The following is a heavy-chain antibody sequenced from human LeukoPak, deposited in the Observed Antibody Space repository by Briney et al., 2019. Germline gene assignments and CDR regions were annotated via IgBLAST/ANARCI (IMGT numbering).Heavy chain of an antibody. CDR2: IGLVGSEN. CDR1: GFTFSTYW. D-gene: IGHD6-19*01. J-gene: IGHJ4*02. Sequence: PGGSLRLSCAASGFTFSTYWMNWVRQAPGKGLGWVASIGLVGSENYSVDSVKGRFTISRDNAKNSLYLQMNSLRVEDTAVYYCARGGGWYFDYWGQGALITAPS. V-gene: IGHV3-7*01. CDR3: ARGGGWYFDY.